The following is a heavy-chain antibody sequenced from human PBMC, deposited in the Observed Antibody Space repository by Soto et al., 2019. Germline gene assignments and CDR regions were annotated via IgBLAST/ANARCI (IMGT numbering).Heavy chain of an antibody. CDR2: IDGSSDYT. CDR3: ARDLRFSSTNYFDF. D-gene: IGHD2-8*01. CDR1: GFLFTDYY. J-gene: IGHJ4*02. Sequence: PGGSLRLSCTASGFLFTDYYMSWIRQPPGKGLEWLAYIDGSSDYTNSADSVKGRFTIPRDNAKNSVFLQMNNLRADGTAVYYCARDLRFSSTNYFDFWGRGTLVTVSS. V-gene: IGHV3-11*06.